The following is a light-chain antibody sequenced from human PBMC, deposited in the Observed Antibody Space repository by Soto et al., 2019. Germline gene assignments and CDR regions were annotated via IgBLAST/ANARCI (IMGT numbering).Light chain of an antibody. Sequence: EIVMTQSPATLSVSPGERATLSCRASQSVSSNLAWYQQKPGQAPRLLIYGAYTRATSIPARFSGSGSGTEFTLTISSLQSEDFAVYYCQHYNNWPRTFGQGTKVEIK. CDR3: QHYNNWPRT. CDR2: GAY. CDR1: QSVSSN. V-gene: IGKV3-15*01. J-gene: IGKJ1*01.